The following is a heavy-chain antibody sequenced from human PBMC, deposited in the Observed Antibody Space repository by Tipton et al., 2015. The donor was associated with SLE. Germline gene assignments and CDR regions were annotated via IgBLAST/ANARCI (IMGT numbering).Heavy chain of an antibody. D-gene: IGHD2-2*02. V-gene: IGHV4-30-4*07. Sequence: LRLSCTVSGGSISSGGYSWSWIRQPPGKGLEWIGYIYYSGSTNYNPSLKSRVTISVDTSKNQFSLKLSSVTAADTAVYYCASSHTDDYYYYYMDVWGKGTTVTVSS. J-gene: IGHJ6*03. CDR2: IYYSGST. CDR3: ASSHTDDYYYYYMDV. CDR1: GGSISSGGYS.